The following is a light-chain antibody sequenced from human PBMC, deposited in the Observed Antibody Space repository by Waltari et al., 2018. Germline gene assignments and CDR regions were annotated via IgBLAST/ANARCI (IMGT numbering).Light chain of an antibody. CDR1: QGIGSW. V-gene: IGKV1-12*01. J-gene: IGKJ1*01. CDR2: AAS. Sequence: TCRVDQGIGSWLSWGQQNPGNAPNLLSDAASSLQSWVPTRFSGGGSGTYFTLTIRSLQPEDFATYYCQQANSFPQTFGPGTKVEF. CDR3: QQANSFPQT.